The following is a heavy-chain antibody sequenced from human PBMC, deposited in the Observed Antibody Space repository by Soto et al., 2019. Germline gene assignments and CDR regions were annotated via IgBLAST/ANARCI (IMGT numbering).Heavy chain of an antibody. V-gene: IGHV3-33*01. D-gene: IGHD1-26*01. Sequence: QVQLVESGGGVVQPGRSLRLSCAASGFTFSSYGMHWVRQAPGKGLEWVALIWYDGSNKYYADSVKGRFTISRDNSKNTLYLQMNSLRAEDTAVYYCARDQGAYAEYFQRWGQGTLVTVSS. CDR2: IWYDGSNK. J-gene: IGHJ1*01. CDR3: ARDQGAYAEYFQR. CDR1: GFTFSSYG.